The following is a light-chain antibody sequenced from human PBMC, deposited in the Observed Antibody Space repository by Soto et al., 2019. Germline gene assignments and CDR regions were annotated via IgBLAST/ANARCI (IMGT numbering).Light chain of an antibody. V-gene: IGKV1-5*03. CDR3: QQYNFPSRT. Sequence: DIQMTQSPSTLSASVGDTVTITCRASQSIGTWLAWYQQKPGKAPKLLIYKASSLQGGVPSRFSGIGSGTEFTLTISSLQPDDFATYYCQQYNFPSRTFGQGTKVEIK. J-gene: IGKJ1*01. CDR1: QSIGTW. CDR2: KAS.